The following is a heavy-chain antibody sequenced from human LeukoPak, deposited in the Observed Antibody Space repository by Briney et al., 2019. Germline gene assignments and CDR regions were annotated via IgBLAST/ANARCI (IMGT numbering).Heavy chain of an antibody. Sequence: ASVKVSCKTSGYRFATYAITWVRQAPGQGLEWMGWINTNTGQPAYAQGFTGRSVFSLDTSATTAYLQITSLKTEDTAVYYCARWVAAADPWGQGTLVTVSS. CDR3: ARWVAAADP. CDR2: INTNTGQP. V-gene: IGHV7-4-1*02. D-gene: IGHD6-13*01. CDR1: GYRFATYA. J-gene: IGHJ5*02.